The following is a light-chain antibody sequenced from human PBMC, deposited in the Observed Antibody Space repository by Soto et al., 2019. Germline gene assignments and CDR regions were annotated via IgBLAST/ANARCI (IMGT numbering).Light chain of an antibody. Sequence: EIVLTQSPGTLSLSPGERATLSCRASQSVSSSYLAWYQQKPGQAPRLIISVASSRATGIPDRFSGSGSGTDFTLTISRLEPEDFVVYYCQQYGNSLSITFGQGTRLEIK. CDR2: VAS. J-gene: IGKJ5*01. CDR1: QSVSSSY. CDR3: QQYGNSLSIT. V-gene: IGKV3-20*01.